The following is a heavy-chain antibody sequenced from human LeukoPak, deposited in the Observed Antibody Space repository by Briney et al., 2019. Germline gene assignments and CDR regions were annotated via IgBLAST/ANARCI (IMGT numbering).Heavy chain of an antibody. J-gene: IGHJ3*02. D-gene: IGHD1-26*01. CDR1: GGSIRSTSDY. Sequence: PSETLSLTCSVSGGSIRSTSDYWGWIRQPPGKGLEWIGSIYYSGSTYYNPSLKSRVTISVDTSKNQFSLKLSSVTAADTAVYYCARDSAEWEPTHPYAFDIWGQGTMVTVSS. V-gene: IGHV4-39*02. CDR2: IYYSGST. CDR3: ARDSAEWEPTHPYAFDI.